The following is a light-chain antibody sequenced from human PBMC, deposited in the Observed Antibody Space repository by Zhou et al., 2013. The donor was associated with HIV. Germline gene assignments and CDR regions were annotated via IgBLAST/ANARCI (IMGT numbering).Light chain of an antibody. CDR3: QQYYSFPWT. CDR2: AAS. J-gene: IGKJ1*01. CDR1: HDISFS. Sequence: DIQMTQSPSSLSASIGDRVTISCRASHDISFSLAWYQQRPGKVPTLLIYAASTLQSGVPSRFSGGGFGTDFTLTISCLQSEDFATYYCQQYYSFPWTFGQGTKVEIK. V-gene: IGKV1-27*01.